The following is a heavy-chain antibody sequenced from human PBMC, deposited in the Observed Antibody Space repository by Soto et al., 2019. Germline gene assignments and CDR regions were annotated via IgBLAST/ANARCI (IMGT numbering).Heavy chain of an antibody. D-gene: IGHD2-21*02. CDR2: IYWDDDK. CDR1: GFSLNTGGVG. Sequence: QITLMESGPTLVKPTQTLTLTCTFSGFSLNTGGVGVGWIRQPPGKALEWLALIYWDDDKRYSPSLRSRLTITKDTSKSQVIITMTEMDPVDTATYYCTHSRCGGDCLQSYSSHYYYGVDVWGLGTTVTGSS. V-gene: IGHV2-5*02. CDR3: THSRCGGDCLQSYSSHYYYGVDV. J-gene: IGHJ6*02.